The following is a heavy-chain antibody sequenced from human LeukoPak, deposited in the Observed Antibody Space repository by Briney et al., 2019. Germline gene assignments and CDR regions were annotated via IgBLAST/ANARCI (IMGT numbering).Heavy chain of an antibody. Sequence: PSETLSLTCTVSGGSISSGGYYWSWIRQHPGKGLEWIGYIYYSGSTYYNPSLKSRVTISVDTSKNQFSLKLSSVTAADTAVYYCARALGGYYYDGSGYQIVSFDYWGQGTLVTVSS. CDR2: IYYSGST. CDR1: GGSISSGGYY. D-gene: IGHD3-22*01. J-gene: IGHJ4*02. CDR3: ARALGGYYYDGSGYQIVSFDY. V-gene: IGHV4-31*03.